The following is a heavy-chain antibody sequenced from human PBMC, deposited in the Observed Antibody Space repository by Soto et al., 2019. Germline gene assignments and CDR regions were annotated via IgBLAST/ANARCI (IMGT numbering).Heavy chain of an antibody. CDR1: GFTFSSYS. Sequence: EVQLVESGGGLVKPGGSLRLSCAASGFTFSSYSMNWVRQAPGKGLEWVSSISSSSSYIYYADSVKGRFTISRDNAKNSLYLQMNRLRAEDTAVYYCARVLDYYDSSGYYSTIDYWGQGTLVTVSS. J-gene: IGHJ4*02. CDR2: ISSSSSYI. D-gene: IGHD3-22*01. V-gene: IGHV3-21*01. CDR3: ARVLDYYDSSGYYSTIDY.